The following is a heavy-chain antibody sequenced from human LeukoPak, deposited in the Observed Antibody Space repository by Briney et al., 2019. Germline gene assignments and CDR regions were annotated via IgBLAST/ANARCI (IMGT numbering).Heavy chain of an antibody. D-gene: IGHD3-3*01. V-gene: IGHV3-23*01. Sequence: GGSLRLSCAASGFTFSSYAMSWVRQAPGKGLEWVSAISGSGGSTYYADSVKGRFTISRDNSKNTLYLQMNSLRAEDTAVYYCAKPLILEWLLNESYYYYMDVWGKGTTVTVSS. J-gene: IGHJ6*03. CDR2: ISGSGGST. CDR1: GFTFSSYA. CDR3: AKPLILEWLLNESYYYYMDV.